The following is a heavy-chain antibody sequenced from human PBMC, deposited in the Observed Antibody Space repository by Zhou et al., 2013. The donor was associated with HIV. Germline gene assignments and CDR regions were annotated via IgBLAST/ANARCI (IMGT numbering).Heavy chain of an antibody. CDR3: AREGEWEPRTDAFDI. D-gene: IGHD1-26*01. CDR2: INPRDGTT. Sequence: QVQLVQSGDEVKKPGASVKVSCKAGGYRFTDYYIHWIRQAPGQGLEWMARINPRDGTTTYAQTLQGRVNMTRDKSTGTAYMALSSLRSEDTAMYFCAREGEWEPRTDAFDIWGQGTMVSVSS. V-gene: IGHV1-46*01. J-gene: IGHJ3*02. CDR1: GYRFTDYY.